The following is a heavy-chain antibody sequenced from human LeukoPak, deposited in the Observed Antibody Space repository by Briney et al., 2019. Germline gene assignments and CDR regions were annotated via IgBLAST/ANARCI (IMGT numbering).Heavy chain of an antibody. CDR1: GGSFSGYY. Sequence: SETLSLTCAVYGGSFSGYYWSWIRQPPGKGLEWIGEINHSGSTNYNPSLKSRVTISVDPSKNQFSLKLSSVPAADTAVYYCARALSYYDSSGLRYYYYYYGMDVWGQGTTVTVSS. J-gene: IGHJ6*02. CDR3: ARALSYYDSSGLRYYYYYYGMDV. V-gene: IGHV4-34*01. CDR2: INHSGST. D-gene: IGHD3-22*01.